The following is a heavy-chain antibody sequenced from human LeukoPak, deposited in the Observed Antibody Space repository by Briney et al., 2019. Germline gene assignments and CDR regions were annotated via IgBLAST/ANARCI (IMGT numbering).Heavy chain of an antibody. J-gene: IGHJ4*02. D-gene: IGHD3-3*01. V-gene: IGHV1-18*01. CDR1: GCTFTSYG. CDR2: ISAYNGNT. CDR3: ARAPYDFWSGYYHY. Sequence: GASVKVSCKASGCTFTSYGISWVRQAPGQGLEWMGWISAYNGNTNYAQKLQGRVTMTTDTSTSTAYMELRSLRSDDTAVYYCARAPYDFWSGYYHYWGQGTLVTVSS.